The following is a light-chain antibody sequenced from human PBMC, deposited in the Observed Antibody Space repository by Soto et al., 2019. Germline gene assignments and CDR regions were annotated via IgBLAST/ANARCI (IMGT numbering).Light chain of an antibody. J-gene: IGLJ3*02. Sequence: QSALTQPASVSGSPGQSITISCTGTSSDMGVYDFVSWYQQHPGRAPKLLISAVTNPPSGLSERFSGSKSGNTASLTISGLQHEYEAAYYCSSYTTSTTRVFGGGTKLTVL. CDR3: SSYTTSTTRV. V-gene: IGLV2-14*01. CDR2: AVT. CDR1: SSDMGVYDF.